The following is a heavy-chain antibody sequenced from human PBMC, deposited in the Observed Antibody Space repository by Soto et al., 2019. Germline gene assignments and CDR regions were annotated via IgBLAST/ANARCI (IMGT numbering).Heavy chain of an antibody. J-gene: IGHJ3*02. CDR2: IYPGDSDT. V-gene: IGHV5-51*01. CDR1: GYSFTSYW. CDR3: ARLLSPLQSVRRSRAFDI. Sequence: PGESLKISCKGSGYSFTSYWIGWVRQMPGKGLEWMGIIYPGDSDTRYSPSFQGQVTISADKSISTAYLQWSSLKASDTAMYYCARLLSPLQSVRRSRAFDIWGQGTMVTVSS.